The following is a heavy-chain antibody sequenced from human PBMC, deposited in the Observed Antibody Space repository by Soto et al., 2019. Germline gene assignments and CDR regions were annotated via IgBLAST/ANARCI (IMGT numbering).Heavy chain of an antibody. CDR3: TSPRIAARPVDY. D-gene: IGHD6-6*01. CDR2: IRSKANSYAT. CDR1: GFTFSGSA. Sequence: GSLRLSCAASGFTFSGSAMHWVRQASGKGLEWVGRIRSKANSYATAYAASVKGRFTISRHDSKNTAYLQMNSLKTEDTAVYHCTSPRIAARPVDYWGQGTLVTVSS. V-gene: IGHV3-73*01. J-gene: IGHJ4*02.